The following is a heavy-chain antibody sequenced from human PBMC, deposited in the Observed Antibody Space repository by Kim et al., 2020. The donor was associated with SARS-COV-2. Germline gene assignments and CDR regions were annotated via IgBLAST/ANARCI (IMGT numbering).Heavy chain of an antibody. CDR2: IDGGSVSI. D-gene: IGHD3-10*01. Sequence: GGSLRLSCATSGFTFRSNSMNWVRQAPGKGLEWISSIDGGSVSIEYADSVKGRFTISRDNAKSSLHLQMNNLRDEDTAVYYCATDPFWSHYTYWGQGTLV. CDR1: GFTFRSNS. CDR3: ATDPFWSHYTY. V-gene: IGHV3-48*02. J-gene: IGHJ4*02.